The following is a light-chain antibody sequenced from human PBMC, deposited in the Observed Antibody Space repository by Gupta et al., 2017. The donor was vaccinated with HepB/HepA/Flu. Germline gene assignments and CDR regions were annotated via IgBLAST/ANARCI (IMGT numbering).Light chain of an antibody. CDR2: TAS. Sequence: DIQLTQSPSFLSASVGDRVTITCRASQDINSYLIWYQQKPGKAPNLLIYTASTLQGGVPSRFSGSGSGTEFTLTISSLHPEDFATYYCQQGNSYPLTFGQGTRMDIK. V-gene: IGKV1-9*01. CDR1: QDINSY. J-gene: IGKJ5*01. CDR3: QQGNSYPLT.